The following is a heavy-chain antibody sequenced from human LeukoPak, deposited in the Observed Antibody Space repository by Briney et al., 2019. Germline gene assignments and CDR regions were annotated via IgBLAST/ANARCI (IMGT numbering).Heavy chain of an antibody. CDR2: INHSGST. V-gene: IGHV4-34*01. Sequence: SETLSLTCAVYGGSFSGYYWSWIRQPPGKGLEWIGEINHSGSTNYNPSLKSRVTISVDTSKNQFSLKLSSVTAADTAVYYCASGGLYDSSGYYYSNWFDPWGQGTLVTVSS. D-gene: IGHD3-22*01. CDR3: ASGGLYDSSGYYYSNWFDP. CDR1: GGSFSGYY. J-gene: IGHJ5*02.